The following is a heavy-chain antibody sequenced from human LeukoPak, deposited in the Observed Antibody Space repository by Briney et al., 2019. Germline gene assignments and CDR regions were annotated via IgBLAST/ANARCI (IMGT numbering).Heavy chain of an antibody. D-gene: IGHD3-22*01. CDR2: IIPIFGTA. CDR1: GYTFTSYD. CDR3: AREAPSSGYFSY. J-gene: IGHJ4*02. Sequence: SVKVSCKASGYTFTSYDINWVRQAPGQGLEWMGGIIPIFGTANYAQKFQGRVTITTDESTSTAYMELSSLRSEDTAVYYCAREAPSSGYFSYWGQGTLVTVSS. V-gene: IGHV1-69*05.